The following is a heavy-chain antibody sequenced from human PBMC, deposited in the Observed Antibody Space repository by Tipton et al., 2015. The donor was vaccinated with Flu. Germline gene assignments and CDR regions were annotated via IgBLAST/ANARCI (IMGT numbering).Heavy chain of an antibody. CDR1: GGSISSGDFY. J-gene: IGHJ4*02. D-gene: IGHD3-3*01. CDR2: IFYSGST. V-gene: IGHV4-30-4*08. CDR3: ARQGDFSSWLLYYFDS. Sequence: TLSLTCTVSGGSISSGDFYWSWIRQLPGKGLEWIGYIFYSGSTYYNPSLKSRVTLSVDTSKNQFSLKLKSVTAADTAVYYCARQGDFSSWLLYYFDSWGQGALVTVSS.